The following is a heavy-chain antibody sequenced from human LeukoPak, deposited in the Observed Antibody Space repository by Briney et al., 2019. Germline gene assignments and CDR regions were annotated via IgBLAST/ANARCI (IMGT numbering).Heavy chain of an antibody. D-gene: IGHD6-13*01. CDR1: GGSISSGSYY. CDR2: IYTSGST. CDR3: ARDSAAAGSSYFDY. V-gene: IGHV4-61*02. J-gene: IGHJ4*02. Sequence: PSETLSLTCTVSGGSISSGSYYWSWIRQPAGKGLEWIGRIYTSGSTNYNPSLKSRVTISVDTSKNQFSLKLSSLTAADTAVYYCARDSAAAGSSYFDYWGQGTLVTVSS.